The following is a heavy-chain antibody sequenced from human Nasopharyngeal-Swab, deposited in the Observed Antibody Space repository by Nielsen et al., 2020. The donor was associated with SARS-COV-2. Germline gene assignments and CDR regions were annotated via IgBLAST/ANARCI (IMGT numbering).Heavy chain of an antibody. Sequence: VRQAPGKGLEWVSYIRSSSSTIYYADSVKGRFTISRYNARNSLYLQMNSLRDEATAVYYCARASSSRYFGGQGTLVTVSS. CDR2: IRSSSSTI. CDR3: ARASSSRYF. V-gene: IGHV3-48*02. J-gene: IGHJ4*02. D-gene: IGHD6-13*01.